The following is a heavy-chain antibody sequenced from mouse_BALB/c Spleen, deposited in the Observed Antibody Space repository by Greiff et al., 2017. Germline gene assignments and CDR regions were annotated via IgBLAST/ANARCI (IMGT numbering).Heavy chain of an antibody. Sequence: EVKLQESGPGLVKPSQSLSLTCSVTGYSITSGYYWNWIRQFPGNKLEWMGYISYDGSNNYNPSLKNRISITRDTSKNQFFLKLNSVTTEDTATYYCASTTVVAYYAMDYWGQGTSGTVSS. V-gene: IGHV3-6*02. CDR3: ASTTVVAYYAMDY. CDR1: GYSITSGYY. D-gene: IGHD1-1*01. CDR2: ISYDGSN. J-gene: IGHJ4*01.